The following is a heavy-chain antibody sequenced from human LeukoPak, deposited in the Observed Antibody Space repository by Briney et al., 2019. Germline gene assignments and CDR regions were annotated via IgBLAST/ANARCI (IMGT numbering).Heavy chain of an antibody. V-gene: IGHV3-33*01. J-gene: IGHJ4*02. CDR2: VWYDGNNK. CDR1: GFTFRSYG. Sequence: GGSLRLSCAASGFTFRSYGMHWVRQAPGKGLDWVAIVWYDGNNKYYADSVKGRFTVSRDNSKDTVSLQLNSLRAEDTAVYYCARGSEAAAGAFDYWGQGALVTVPS. CDR3: ARGSEAAAGAFDY. D-gene: IGHD6-13*01.